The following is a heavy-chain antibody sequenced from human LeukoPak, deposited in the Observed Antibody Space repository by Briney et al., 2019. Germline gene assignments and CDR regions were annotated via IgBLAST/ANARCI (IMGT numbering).Heavy chain of an antibody. CDR3: ARDHYDIRDYYYYYGMDV. D-gene: IGHD3-9*01. CDR2: ISYDGSNK. J-gene: IGHJ6*02. CDR1: GFTFSSYA. V-gene: IGHV3-30-3*01. Sequence: GGSLRLSCAASGFTFSSYAMHWVRQAPGKGLEWVAVISYDGSNKYYADSVKGRFTISRDNSKNTLYLQMNSLRAEDTAVYYCARDHYDIRDYYYYYGMDVWGQGTTVTVPS.